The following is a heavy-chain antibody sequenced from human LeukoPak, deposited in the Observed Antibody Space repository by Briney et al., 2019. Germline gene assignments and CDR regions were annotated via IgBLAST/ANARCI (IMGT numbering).Heavy chain of an antibody. CDR1: GYTFTSYD. CDR2: MNPNSGNT. CDR3: ARGPYYDYVWGSYRDY. V-gene: IGHV1-8*01. Sequence: ASVKASCKASGYTFTSYDINWVRQATGQGLEWMGWMNPNSGNTGYAQKFQGRVTMTRNTSTSTAYMELSSLRSEDTAVYYCARGPYYDYVWGSYRDYWGQGTLVTVSS. J-gene: IGHJ4*02. D-gene: IGHD3-16*02.